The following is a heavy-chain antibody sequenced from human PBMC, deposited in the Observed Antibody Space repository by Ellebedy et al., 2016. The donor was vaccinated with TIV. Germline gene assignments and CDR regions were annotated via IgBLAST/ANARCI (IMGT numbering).Heavy chain of an antibody. CDR1: GYSFTSYW. CDR3: ARLEGGYDILTGWDDAFDI. Sequence: GGSLRLSCKGSGYSFTSYWIGWVRQMPGKGLEWMGIIYPGDSDTRYSPSFQGQVTISADKSISTAYLQWSSLKASDTAMYYCARLEGGYDILTGWDDAFDIWGQGTMVTVSS. J-gene: IGHJ3*02. D-gene: IGHD3-9*01. V-gene: IGHV5-51*01. CDR2: IYPGDSDT.